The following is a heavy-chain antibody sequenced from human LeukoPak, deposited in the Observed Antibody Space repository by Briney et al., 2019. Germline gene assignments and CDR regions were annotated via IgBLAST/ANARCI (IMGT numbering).Heavy chain of an antibody. CDR1: GFTFDDYA. CDR3: ARGPSGGNNLWMDY. D-gene: IGHD1-20*01. Sequence: GGSLRLSCAASGFTFDDYAMHWVRQAPGKGLEWVSLISWDGGSTYYADSVKGRFTISRDNAKNSLYLQMNSLRAEDTAVYYCARGPSGGNNLWMDYWGQGTLVTVSS. J-gene: IGHJ4*02. CDR2: ISWDGGST. V-gene: IGHV3-43D*03.